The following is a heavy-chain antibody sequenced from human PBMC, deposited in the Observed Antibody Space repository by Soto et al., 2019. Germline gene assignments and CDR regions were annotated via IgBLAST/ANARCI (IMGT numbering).Heavy chain of an antibody. J-gene: IGHJ3*02. CDR3: ARDRPPRFGELPAI. CDR2: MCYSGNT. Sequence: DTLSLTWTVSGGSISSVDCCDWIRQPPGKGLEWIGSMCYSGNTYYSPSLKSRVTLSMDTSKIWFSLKLTSVTAADTAVYYCARDRPPRFGELPAIWGQGTMVTVSS. D-gene: IGHD3-10*01. CDR1: GGSISSVDC. V-gene: IGHV4-39*02.